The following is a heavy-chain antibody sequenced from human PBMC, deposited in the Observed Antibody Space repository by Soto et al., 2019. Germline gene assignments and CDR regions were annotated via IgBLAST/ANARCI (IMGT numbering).Heavy chain of an antibody. D-gene: IGHD3-10*01. V-gene: IGHV1-69*13. CDR2: IIPIFGTA. CDR1: GGTFSSYA. J-gene: IGHJ4*02. CDR3: ARTRFPRLQAGSALDY. Sequence: GASVKVSCKASGGTFSSYAISWVRQAPGQGLEWMGGIIPIFGTANYAQKFQGRVTITADESTSTAYMELSSLRSEDTAVYYCARTRFPRLQAGSALDYWGQGTLVTVSS.